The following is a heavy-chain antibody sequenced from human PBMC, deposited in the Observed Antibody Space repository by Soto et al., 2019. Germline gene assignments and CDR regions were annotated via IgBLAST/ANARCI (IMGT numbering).Heavy chain of an antibody. CDR1: GFTFSTYV. D-gene: IGHD5-18*01. V-gene: IGHV3-23*01. J-gene: IGHJ4*02. CDR3: AKKAPLYNYGSTFDY. CDR2: ISGGAGST. Sequence: PVGSLRLSCAASGFTFSTYVMSWVRQAPGKGLEWVSSISGGAGSTCYADSVKGRFTFSRDNSKNTLYLQMNSLRAEDTAVYYFAKKAPLYNYGSTFDYGGKGTLVT.